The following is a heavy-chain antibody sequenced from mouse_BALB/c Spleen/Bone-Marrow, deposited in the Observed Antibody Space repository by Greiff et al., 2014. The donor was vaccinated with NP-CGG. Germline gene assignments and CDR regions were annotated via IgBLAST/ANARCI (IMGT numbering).Heavy chain of an antibody. J-gene: IGHJ4*01. CDR2: ISTGSSTI. D-gene: IGHD3-1*01. Sequence: EVQLVESGGGLVQPGGSRKLSCAASGFTFSSFGMHWVRQAPEKGLEWVAYISTGSSTIYYADTVKGRFTISRDNPKNTLFLQMTSLRSEDTAMYYCARSGRDYAMDFWGQGTSVTVSS. CDR1: GFTFSSFG. CDR3: ARSGRDYAMDF. V-gene: IGHV5-17*02.